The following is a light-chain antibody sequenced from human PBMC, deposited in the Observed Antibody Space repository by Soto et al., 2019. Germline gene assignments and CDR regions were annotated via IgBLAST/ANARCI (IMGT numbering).Light chain of an antibody. CDR1: QSVSSSY. Sequence: EIVLTQSPGTLSLSPGERATLSCRASQSVSSSYLAWYQQKPGQAPRLLIYGASSRATGIPDRFSVSGSGTDFTLTIRRLEPEDFAGYYCQQYGSSPLITFGQGTRREIQ. V-gene: IGKV3-20*01. CDR3: QQYGSSPLIT. CDR2: GAS. J-gene: IGKJ5*01.